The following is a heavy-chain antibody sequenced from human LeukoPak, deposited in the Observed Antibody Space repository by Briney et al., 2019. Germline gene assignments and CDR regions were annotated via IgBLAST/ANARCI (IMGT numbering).Heavy chain of an antibody. CDR3: ARGLTVTTTDY. CDR1: GGSFSGYY. J-gene: IGHJ4*02. Sequence: SETLSLTCAVYGGSFSGYYWSWIRQTPGKGLEWIGEINHSGSTNYNPSLKSRVTISVDTSKNQFSLKLSSVTAADTAVYYCARGLTVTTTDYWGQGTLVTVSS. CDR2: INHSGST. V-gene: IGHV4-34*01. D-gene: IGHD4-17*01.